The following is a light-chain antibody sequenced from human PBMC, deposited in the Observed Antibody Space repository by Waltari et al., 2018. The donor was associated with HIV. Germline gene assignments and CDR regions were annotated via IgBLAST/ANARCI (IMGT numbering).Light chain of an antibody. CDR2: SNN. Sequence: QSVLTQPPSASGTPEQRVTISCSGSRSNIGSNTVSWYQQLPGTAPKLFIYSNNQRPSGVPDRFSGSKSGTSASLAISGLQSEDEADYYCAAWDDSLNGWVFGGGTKLTVV. V-gene: IGLV1-44*01. J-gene: IGLJ3*02. CDR3: AAWDDSLNGWV. CDR1: RSNIGSNT.